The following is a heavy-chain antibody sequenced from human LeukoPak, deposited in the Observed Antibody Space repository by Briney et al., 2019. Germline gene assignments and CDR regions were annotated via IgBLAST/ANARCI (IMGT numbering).Heavy chain of an antibody. CDR1: GFTFSSYG. Sequence: GGSLRLSCAASGFTFSSYGMHWVRQAPGKGLEWVSAISRSGDNTYYADSVEGRFTISRDNSKNTLYLQMNSLRAEDTAVFYCARLYGDHGDSWGQGTLVTVSS. J-gene: IGHJ4*02. CDR3: ARLYGDHGDS. CDR2: ISRSGDNT. D-gene: IGHD4-17*01. V-gene: IGHV3-23*01.